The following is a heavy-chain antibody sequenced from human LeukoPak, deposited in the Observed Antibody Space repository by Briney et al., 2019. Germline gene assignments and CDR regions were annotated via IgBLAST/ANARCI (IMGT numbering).Heavy chain of an antibody. D-gene: IGHD6-13*01. CDR3: AVRYSSSWSFDY. Sequence: GASVKVSCKASGYTFTSYDINWVRQATGQGLEWMGWMNPNSGNTGYAQKFQGRVTITRNTSISTAYMELSSLRSEDTAVYYCAVRYSSSWSFDYWGQGTLVTVS. J-gene: IGHJ4*02. V-gene: IGHV1-8*03. CDR1: GYTFTSYD. CDR2: MNPNSGNT.